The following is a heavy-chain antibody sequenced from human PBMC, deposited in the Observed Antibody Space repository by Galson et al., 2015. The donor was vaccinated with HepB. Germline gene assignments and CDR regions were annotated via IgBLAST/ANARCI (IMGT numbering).Heavy chain of an antibody. CDR1: GFTFDDYA. CDR3: AKTESSSWVQGEGYAFDI. Sequence: SLRLSCAASGFTFDDYAMHWVRQAPGKGLEWVSGISWNSGSIGYADSVKGRFTISRDNAKNSLYLQMNSLRAEDTALYYCAKTESSSWVQGEGYAFDIWGQGTMVTVSS. V-gene: IGHV3-9*01. CDR2: ISWNSGSI. D-gene: IGHD6-13*01. J-gene: IGHJ3*02.